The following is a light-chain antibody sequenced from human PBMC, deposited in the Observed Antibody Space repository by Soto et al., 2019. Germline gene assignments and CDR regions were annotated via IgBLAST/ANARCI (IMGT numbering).Light chain of an antibody. CDR3: QKYNSAPIT. CDR1: QGISNY. J-gene: IGKJ5*01. CDR2: AAS. Sequence: DIPMTQSPSSLSASVGDRVTITCRASQGISNYLAWYQQKPGKVPKLLIYAASTLQSGVPSRFSGSGSGTDFTLTISSLQPEDVATYYFQKYNSAPITFGQGTRLEIK. V-gene: IGKV1-27*01.